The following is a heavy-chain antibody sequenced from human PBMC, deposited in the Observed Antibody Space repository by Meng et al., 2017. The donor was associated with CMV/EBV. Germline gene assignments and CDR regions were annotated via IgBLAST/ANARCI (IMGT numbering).Heavy chain of an antibody. V-gene: IGHV3-66*02. CDR1: RFTVSSYY. J-gene: IGHJ6*02. CDR3: AKDTIFGVDLNYYGMDV. Sequence: GGSLRLSCAASRFTVSSYYMSWVRRAPGKGLEWVSVIYSGGSTYYADSVKGRFTISRDNSKNTLYLQMNSLRAEDTAVYYCAKDTIFGVDLNYYGMDVWGQGTTVTVSS. D-gene: IGHD3-3*01. CDR2: IYSGGST.